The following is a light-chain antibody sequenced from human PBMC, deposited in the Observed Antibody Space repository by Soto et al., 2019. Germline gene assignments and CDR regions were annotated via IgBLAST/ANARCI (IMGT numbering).Light chain of an antibody. CDR2: DTS. J-gene: IGLJ2*01. V-gene: IGLV7-46*01. CDR1: TGAVTSNHH. Sequence: QAVVTQEPSLTVSPGGTVTLTCGSSTGAVTSNHHPYWFQQKAGQAPRTLIYDTSNKHSWTPARFSGSLLGDKAVLTLSGAQPEVEAQYYCLLSYNAARVFGGGTQLTVL. CDR3: LLSYNAARV.